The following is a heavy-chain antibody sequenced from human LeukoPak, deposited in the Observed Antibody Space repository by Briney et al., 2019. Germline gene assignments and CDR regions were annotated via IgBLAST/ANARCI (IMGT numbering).Heavy chain of an antibody. CDR2: IYYSGST. V-gene: IGHV4-59*01. CDR3: ARVQHYDSSGYYAFDI. CDR1: GGSISSYY. Sequence: PSETLSFTGTVSGGSISSYYWSWIRQPPGKGLKWIGYIYYSGSTNDNPSPNSRVTISVDTSKNKFSLKLSSVTAADTAVYYCARVQHYDSSGYYAFDIWGQGTMVTVSS. J-gene: IGHJ3*02. D-gene: IGHD3-22*01.